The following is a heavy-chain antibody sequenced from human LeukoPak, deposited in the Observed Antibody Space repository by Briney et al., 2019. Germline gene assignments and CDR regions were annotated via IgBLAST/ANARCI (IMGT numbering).Heavy chain of an antibody. CDR3: ANSNYYGSGISDY. CDR1: GYTFTDYY. J-gene: IGHJ4*02. V-gene: IGHV1-2*06. D-gene: IGHD3-10*01. CDR2: INPKSGGT. Sequence: ASVKVSCKASGYTFTDYYVHWVRQAPGQGLEWMGRINPKSGGTNYAQKFQGRVTMTRDTSISTAYMELSRLRSDDTAMYYCANSNYYGSGISDYWGQGTLVTVPS.